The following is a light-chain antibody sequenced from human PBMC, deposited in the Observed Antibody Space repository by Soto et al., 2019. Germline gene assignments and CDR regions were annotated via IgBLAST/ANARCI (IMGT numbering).Light chain of an antibody. CDR2: GAS. V-gene: IGKV3-20*01. Sequence: EVVLTQSPGTLSLSPGERATLSCRASQSVNNNYLAWYQQKPGQAPRLLIYGASSRATGVPDRFSGSGSGTDFTLTISRLEPGDFAVYYCQQYGTPLFTFGPGTKVDIK. CDR1: QSVNNNY. CDR3: QQYGTPLFT. J-gene: IGKJ3*01.